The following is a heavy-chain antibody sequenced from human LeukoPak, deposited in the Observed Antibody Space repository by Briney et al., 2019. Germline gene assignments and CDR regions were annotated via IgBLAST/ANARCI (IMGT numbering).Heavy chain of an antibody. CDR1: GFTFSDYY. Sequence: GGSLRLSCAASGFTFSDYYMSWIRQAPGKGLGWVSYISSSGSTIYYADSVKGRFTISRDNAKNSLYLQMNSLRAEDTAVYYCARGWNYYDSSFDYWGQGTLVTVSS. J-gene: IGHJ4*02. D-gene: IGHD3-22*01. CDR2: ISSSGSTI. CDR3: ARGWNYYDSSFDY. V-gene: IGHV3-11*01.